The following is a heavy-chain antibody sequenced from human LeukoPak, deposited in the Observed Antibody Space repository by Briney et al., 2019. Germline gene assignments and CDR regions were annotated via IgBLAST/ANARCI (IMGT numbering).Heavy chain of an antibody. Sequence: GGSLRLSCAASGFTFSSYGMHWDRQAPGKGLEWVAFIRYDGSNKYYADSVKGRFTISRDNSKNTLYLQMNSLRAEDTAVYYCAKVRQQLVRAFDYWGQGTLVTVSS. J-gene: IGHJ4*02. CDR1: GFTFSSYG. D-gene: IGHD6-13*01. CDR3: AKVRQQLVRAFDY. V-gene: IGHV3-30*02. CDR2: IRYDGSNK.